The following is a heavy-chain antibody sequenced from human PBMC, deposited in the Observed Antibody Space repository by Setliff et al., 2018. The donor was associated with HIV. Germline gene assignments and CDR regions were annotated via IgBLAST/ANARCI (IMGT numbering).Heavy chain of an antibody. Sequence: ASVKVSCKASGYTFSTYAISWVRQAPGQGLEWMGWISTYNGNTRYAQKVQGRVTMTTDTSTSTAYMELRSLRSDDTAVYYCTRDSGYERVDAFDIWGQGTMVTVSS. V-gene: IGHV1-18*01. J-gene: IGHJ3*02. CDR1: GYTFSTYA. CDR2: ISTYNGNT. D-gene: IGHD5-12*01. CDR3: TRDSGYERVDAFDI.